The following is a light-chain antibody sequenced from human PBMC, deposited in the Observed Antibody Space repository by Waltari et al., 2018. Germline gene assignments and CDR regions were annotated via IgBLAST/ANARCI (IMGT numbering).Light chain of an antibody. CDR3: HQYDHWPTFT. Sequence: EIVMTQSPATLSVSPGEGVTLSCSASQSVSGNLAWYQQRPGQAPRLLIYGASTRATGIPARFSGSGSGTEFTLTISSLQSEDFAVYYCHQYDHWPTFTFGQGTKLEI. V-gene: IGKV3-15*01. CDR2: GAS. J-gene: IGKJ2*01. CDR1: QSVSGN.